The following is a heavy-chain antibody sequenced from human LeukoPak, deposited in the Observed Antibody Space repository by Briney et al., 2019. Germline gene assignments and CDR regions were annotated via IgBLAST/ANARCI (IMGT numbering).Heavy chain of an antibody. D-gene: IGHD2-21*02. CDR1: GFTFSNYA. Sequence: GGSLRLSCAASGFTFSNYAMTWVRQAPGKGLEWVSSITNSGSGTFYADSVKGRFTISRDNSKNTLYLQMNSLTAEDTAVYYCAKALATLGLTPIGGLAFWGRGTLVPVPS. CDR2: ITNSGSGT. J-gene: IGHJ4*02. V-gene: IGHV3-23*01. CDR3: AKALATLGLTPIGGLAF.